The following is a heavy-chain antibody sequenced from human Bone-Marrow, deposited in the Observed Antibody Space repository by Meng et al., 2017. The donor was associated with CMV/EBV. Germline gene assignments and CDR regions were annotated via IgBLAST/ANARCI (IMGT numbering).Heavy chain of an antibody. Sequence: GSLRLSCAVYGGSFSGYYWSWIRQPPGKGLEWIGEINHSGSTNYNSSLKSRVTISVDTSKNQFSLKLSSVTAADTAVYYCARHADVVVPATLFDYWGQGTLVTVSS. CDR3: ARHADVVVPATLFDY. V-gene: IGHV4-34*01. CDR1: GGSFSGYY. CDR2: INHSGST. D-gene: IGHD2-2*01. J-gene: IGHJ4*02.